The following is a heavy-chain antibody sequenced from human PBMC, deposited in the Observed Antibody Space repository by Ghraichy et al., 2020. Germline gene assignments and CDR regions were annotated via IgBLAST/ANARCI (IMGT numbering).Heavy chain of an antibody. J-gene: IGHJ4*02. Sequence: ASVKVYCKASGYSFTSFDVNWVRQATGQGLEWMGWMNPNSGDTGYAQKFQGRVTLTRDTSISTAYMELSSLKSEDTAVYYCARNPSETGDFEYWGQGTLVTVSS. D-gene: IGHD7-27*01. CDR3: ARNPSETGDFEY. V-gene: IGHV1-8*01. CDR1: GYSFTSFD. CDR2: MNPNSGDT.